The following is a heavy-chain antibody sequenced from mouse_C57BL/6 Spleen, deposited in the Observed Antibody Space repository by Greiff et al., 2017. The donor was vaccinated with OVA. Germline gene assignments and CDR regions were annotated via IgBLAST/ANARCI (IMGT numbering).Heavy chain of an antibody. J-gene: IGHJ4*01. CDR2: IYPRSGNT. CDR1: GYTFTSYG. V-gene: IGHV1-81*01. D-gene: IGHD2-4*01. Sequence: QVQLKESGAELARPGASVKLSCKASGYTFTSYGISWVKQSTGQGLEWIGEIYPRSGNTYYNEKFKGKATLTADKPSSTAYMELSSLTSEDSAVYFCAIRGDYVYYAMDYWGQGTSVTVSS. CDR3: AIRGDYVYYAMDY.